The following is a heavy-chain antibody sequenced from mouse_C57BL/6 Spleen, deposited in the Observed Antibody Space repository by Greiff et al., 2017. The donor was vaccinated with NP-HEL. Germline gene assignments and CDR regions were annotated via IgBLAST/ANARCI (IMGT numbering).Heavy chain of an antibody. J-gene: IGHJ4*01. Sequence: EVQRVESGEGLVKPGGSLKLSCAASGFTFSSYAMSWVRQTPEKRLEWVAYISSGGDYIYYADTVKGRFTISRDNARNTLYLQMSSLKSEDTAMYYCTRDRGSSVPYAMDYWGQGTSVTVSS. V-gene: IGHV5-9-1*02. D-gene: IGHD1-1*01. CDR1: GFTFSSYA. CDR2: ISSGGDYI. CDR3: TRDRGSSVPYAMDY.